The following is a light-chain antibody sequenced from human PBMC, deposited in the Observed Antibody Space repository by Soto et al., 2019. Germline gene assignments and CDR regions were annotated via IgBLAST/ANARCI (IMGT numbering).Light chain of an antibody. CDR1: QSVSSSY. CDR2: GAS. V-gene: IGKV3-20*01. Sequence: EIVLTQSPGTLSLSPGERATLSCRASQSVSSSYLAWYQQKPGQAPRLLIYGASSRATGIPYRFSGNGSGTDVTLTISRLEPEECAVYYWQQYGSSPPLTFGGGTKVEIK. J-gene: IGKJ4*01. CDR3: QQYGSSPPLT.